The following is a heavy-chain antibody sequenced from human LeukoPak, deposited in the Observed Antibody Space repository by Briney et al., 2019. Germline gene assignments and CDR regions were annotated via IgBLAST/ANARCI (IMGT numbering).Heavy chain of an antibody. D-gene: IGHD6-19*01. CDR3: ARDSSGWYNTNWFDP. V-gene: IGHV1-2*02. CDR1: GYTFTGYY. J-gene: IGHJ5*02. CDR2: INPNSGGT. Sequence: GASVTVSCKASGYTFTGYYMHWVRQAPGQGLEWMGWINPNSGGTNYAQKFQGRVTITRETSISTAYMEVSRLRCEDTAVYYCARDSSGWYNTNWFDPWGQGTLVTVSS.